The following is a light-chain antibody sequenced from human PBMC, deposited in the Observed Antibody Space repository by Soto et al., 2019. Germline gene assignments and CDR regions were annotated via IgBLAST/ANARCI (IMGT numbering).Light chain of an antibody. V-gene: IGKV1-5*03. CDR1: QSISTW. CDR2: KAS. Sequence: DIQMTQSPSTLSASVGDRVTITCRASQSISTWLAWYQQQPGKAPKLLIYKASYLESGVPSRFSGSGSGTEFTLTISSVQPDDFVTYYCQEYDDYLFTFGQGTKLEIK. J-gene: IGKJ2*01. CDR3: QEYDDYLFT.